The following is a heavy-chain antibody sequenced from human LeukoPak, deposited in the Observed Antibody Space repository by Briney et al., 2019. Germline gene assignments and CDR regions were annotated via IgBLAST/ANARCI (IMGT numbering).Heavy chain of an antibody. CDR1: GYTFADYY. J-gene: IGHJ4*02. CDR2: INPNSGGT. V-gene: IGHV1-2*02. CDR3: ARVGGYCGSTSCPPFFDY. D-gene: IGHD2-2*01. Sequence: ASVKVSFKASGYTFADYYLHWVRQGPGQGLEWMGWINPNSGGTNYAQKFQGRVTMTRETSISTAYMELSRLRSDDTAVYYCARVGGYCGSTSCPPFFDYWGQGTLVTVSS.